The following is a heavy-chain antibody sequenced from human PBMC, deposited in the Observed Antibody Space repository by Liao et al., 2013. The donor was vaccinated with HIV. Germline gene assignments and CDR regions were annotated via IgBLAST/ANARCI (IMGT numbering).Heavy chain of an antibody. CDR3: AVGSSWYNGWVY. D-gene: IGHD6-13*01. Sequence: QVQLKQWGAGLLKPSETLSLTCAVYGGSFSGYYWSWIRQPPGKGLEWIGEINHSGSTNYNPSLTSRVTISLDTSKNQFSLRLSSVTAADTAVYFCAVGSSWYNGWVYWGQGTLVTVSS. J-gene: IGHJ4*02. V-gene: IGHV4-34*01. CDR1: GGSFSGYY. CDR2: INHSGST.